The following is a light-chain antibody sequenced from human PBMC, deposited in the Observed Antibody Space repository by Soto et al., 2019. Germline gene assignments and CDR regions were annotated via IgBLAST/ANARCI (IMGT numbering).Light chain of an antibody. J-gene: IGLJ2*01. Sequence: QSVLTQPASVSGSPGQSITISCTGTSSDVGGYNYVSWYQQHPGKAPKLMIYDVSNRPSGVSNRFSGSKSGNTASLTISGLQAEDEADYYCSSYTSSSLVVFGGGTKLTFL. CDR3: SSYTSSSLVV. V-gene: IGLV2-14*01. CDR2: DVS. CDR1: SSDVGGYNY.